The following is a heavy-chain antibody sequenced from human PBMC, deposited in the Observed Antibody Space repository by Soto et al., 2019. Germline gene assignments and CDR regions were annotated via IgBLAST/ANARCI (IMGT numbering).Heavy chain of an antibody. V-gene: IGHV4-39*01. J-gene: IGHJ3*02. CDR1: GGSISSNINY. D-gene: IGHD3-22*01. CDR3: ARRKGYYYGSSGYLEGPYDVFDI. CDR2: IYYSGST. Sequence: SETLSLTCIVSGGSISSNINYWGWIRQPPGKGLEWIGSIYYSGSTYYNPSLKSRVTISVDTSKNQFSLKLSSVTAADTAVYYCARRKGYYYGSSGYLEGPYDVFDIWGQETMVTVSS.